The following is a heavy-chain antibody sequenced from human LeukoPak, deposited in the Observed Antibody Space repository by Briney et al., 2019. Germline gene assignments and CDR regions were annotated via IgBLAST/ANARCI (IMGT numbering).Heavy chain of an antibody. V-gene: IGHV3-9*01. CDR2: ISWNSGSI. J-gene: IGHJ6*03. CDR3: AKDSSSWSGGDMDV. D-gene: IGHD6-13*01. Sequence: GGSLRLSCAASGFTFGDYAMHWVRRAPGKGLVWVSGISWNSGSIGYADSVKGRFTISRDNAKNSLYLQMNSLRAEDTALYYCAKDSSSWSGGDMDVWGKGTTVTVSS. CDR1: GFTFGDYA.